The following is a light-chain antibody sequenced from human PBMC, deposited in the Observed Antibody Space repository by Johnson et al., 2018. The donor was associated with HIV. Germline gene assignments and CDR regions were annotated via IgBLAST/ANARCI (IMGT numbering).Light chain of an antibody. CDR1: SSNIGNNY. J-gene: IGLJ1*01. CDR3: GTWDTSLSVYV. V-gene: IGLV1-51*02. CDR2: ENN. Sequence: HSVLTQPPSVSAAPGQKVTISCSGSSSNIGNNYVSWYQHLPGTAPKLLIYENNKRPSGIPDRFSGSKSDTSATLGITGLQTGDEAEYYCGTWDTSLSVYVFGTGTKVTVL.